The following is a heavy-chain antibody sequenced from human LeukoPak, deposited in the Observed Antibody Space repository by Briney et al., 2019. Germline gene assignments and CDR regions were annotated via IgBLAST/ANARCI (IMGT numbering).Heavy chain of an antibody. CDR1: GFTFSSYS. Sequence: GGSLRLSCAASGFTFSSYSMTWVRQAPGKGLEWVSSISSSSSYIYYADSVKGRFTISRDNAKNSLYLQMNSLRAEDTAVYYCASNRGYSYGPNWYFDLWGRGTLVTVSS. CDR2: ISSSSSYI. CDR3: ASNRGYSYGPNWYFDL. D-gene: IGHD5-18*01. J-gene: IGHJ2*01. V-gene: IGHV3-21*01.